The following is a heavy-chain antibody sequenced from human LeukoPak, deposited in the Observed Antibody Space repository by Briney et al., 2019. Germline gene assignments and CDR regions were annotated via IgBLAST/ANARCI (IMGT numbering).Heavy chain of an antibody. CDR2: INQSGST. V-gene: IGHV4-34*01. J-gene: IGHJ1*01. CDR3: ATGYSSGWYFYFQH. CDR1: GGSFSGYY. Sequence: PSETLSLTCAVYGGSFSGYYWSWIRQPPGRGLEWIGEINQSGSTNYNPSLKSRVTISVDTSKNQFSLKLSSVTAADTAVYYCATGYSSGWYFYFQHWGQGSLVSVSS. D-gene: IGHD6-19*01.